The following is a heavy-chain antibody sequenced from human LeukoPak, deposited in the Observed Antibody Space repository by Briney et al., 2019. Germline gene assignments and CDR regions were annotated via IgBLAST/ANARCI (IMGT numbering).Heavy chain of an antibody. J-gene: IGHJ3*02. CDR2: FDPEDGET. D-gene: IGHD3-22*01. CDR1: GYTLTELS. CDR3: ARESRKNTMIVVVITTAAFDI. Sequence: ASVKVSCKVSGYTLTELSMHWVRQAPGKGLEWMGGFDPEDGETIYAQKFQGRVTMTEDTSTDTAYMELSSLRSEDTAVYYCARESRKNTMIVVVITTAAFDIWGQGTMVTVSS. V-gene: IGHV1-24*01.